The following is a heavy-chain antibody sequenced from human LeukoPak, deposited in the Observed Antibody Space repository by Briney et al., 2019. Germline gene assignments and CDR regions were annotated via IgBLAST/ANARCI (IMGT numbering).Heavy chain of an antibody. Sequence: PGGSLRHSCAASGFTFSDHYMDWVRQAPGKGLEWVARIRNKANSYTTEYAASVKGKFTISRDDSKNSLFLQMNSLKTEDTAVYHCARTSRSGRDFDYWGQGTLVAVSS. D-gene: IGHD1-26*01. CDR3: ARTSRSGRDFDY. CDR2: IRNKANSYTT. J-gene: IGHJ4*02. CDR1: GFTFSDHY. V-gene: IGHV3-72*01.